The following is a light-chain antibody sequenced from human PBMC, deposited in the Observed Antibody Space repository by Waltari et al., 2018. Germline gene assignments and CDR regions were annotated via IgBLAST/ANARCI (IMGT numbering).Light chain of an antibody. Sequence: HSVLIQQPPAPGTPGQRVTISCSGGTAATGSKTVTGSQQIPGGAPNLLIYTETQRPSGVPDRFSGSKSGTSASLAISGLQSEDEADYHCSAWHDSLNCWVFGGGTRLTVL. CDR3: SAWHDSLNCWV. CDR2: TET. CDR1: TAATGSKT. J-gene: IGLJ3*02. V-gene: IGLV1-44*01.